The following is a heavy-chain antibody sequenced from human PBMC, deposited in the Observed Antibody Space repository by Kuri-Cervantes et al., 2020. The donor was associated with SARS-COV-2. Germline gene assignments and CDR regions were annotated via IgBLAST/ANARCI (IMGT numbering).Heavy chain of an antibody. D-gene: IGHD2-15*01. J-gene: IGHJ4*02. CDR3: ARDRPHCDGGSCYAANFDY. CDR2: ISYDGSNK. Sequence: GGSLRLSCAASGFTFSSYAMHWVRQAPGKGLEWVAVISYDGSNKYYADSVKGRFTISRDNSKNTLYLQMNSLRAEDTAVYYCARDRPHCDGGSCYAANFDYWGQGTLVTVSS. V-gene: IGHV3-30-3*01. CDR1: GFTFSSYA.